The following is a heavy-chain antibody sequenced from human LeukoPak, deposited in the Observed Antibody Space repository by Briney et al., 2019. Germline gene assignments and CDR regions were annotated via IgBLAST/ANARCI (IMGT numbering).Heavy chain of an antibody. CDR2: ISGSGGST. D-gene: IGHD3-3*01. CDR3: ARVMSGYYVVLDV. Sequence: GGSLRLSCAASGFTFSSYAMSWVRQAPGKGLEWVSAISGSGGSTYYADSVKGRFTISRDNAKNTLYLQMNSLRAEDTAVYYCARVMSGYYVVLDVWGQGTMVTVSS. CDR1: GFTFSSYA. V-gene: IGHV3-23*01. J-gene: IGHJ3*01.